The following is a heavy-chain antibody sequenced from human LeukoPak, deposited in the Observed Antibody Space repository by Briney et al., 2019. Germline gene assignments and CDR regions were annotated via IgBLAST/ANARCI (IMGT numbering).Heavy chain of an antibody. Sequence: GESLKISCKGSGYSFTSYWIGWVRQMPGKGLEWMGIIYPGDSDTRYSPSFQGQVTISADKSISTAYLQWSSLKASDTAMYYCARHPGEGITMVRGVSNWYFDLWGRGTLVTVSS. J-gene: IGHJ2*01. CDR1: GYSFTSYW. CDR2: IYPGDSDT. D-gene: IGHD3-10*01. V-gene: IGHV5-51*01. CDR3: ARHPGEGITMVRGVSNWYFDL.